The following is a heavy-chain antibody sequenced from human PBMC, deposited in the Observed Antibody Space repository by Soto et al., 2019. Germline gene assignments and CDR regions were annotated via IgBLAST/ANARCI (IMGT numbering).Heavy chain of an antibody. CDR1: GFTFSSYG. J-gene: IGHJ6*02. CDR3: AKDGYYSNYYYYGMDV. D-gene: IGHD4-4*01. Sequence: QVQLVESGGGVVQPGRSLRLSCAASGFTFSSYGMHWVRQAPGKGLEWVAVISYDGSNKYYADSVKGRFTISRDNSKNXLYLQMNSLRAEDTAVYYCAKDGYYSNYYYYGMDVWGQGTTVTVSS. V-gene: IGHV3-30*18. CDR2: ISYDGSNK.